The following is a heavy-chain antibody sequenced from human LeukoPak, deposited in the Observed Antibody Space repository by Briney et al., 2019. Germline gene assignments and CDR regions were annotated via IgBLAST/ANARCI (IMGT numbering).Heavy chain of an antibody. CDR2: ISSSGRTI. CDR3: ARNFGGASAYYYYYYMDV. Sequence: PGGSLRLSCAASGFTFSDYYMSWIRQAPGKGLEWVSYISSSGRTIYYADSVTGRFTISRDNAKNSQYLQMNSLRAEDTAVYYCARNFGGASAYYYYYYMDVWGKGTTVTVSS. V-gene: IGHV3-11*01. J-gene: IGHJ6*03. D-gene: IGHD3-16*01. CDR1: GFTFSDYY.